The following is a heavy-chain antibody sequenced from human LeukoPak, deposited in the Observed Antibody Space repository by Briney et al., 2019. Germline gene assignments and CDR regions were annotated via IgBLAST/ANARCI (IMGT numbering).Heavy chain of an antibody. CDR1: GYTFTSYD. Sequence: ASVKVSCKASGYTFTSYDINWVRQATGQGLEWMGWVNPNSGHTGYAQKFQGRVTMTRNASISTAYMELSSLRSEDTAVYYCARGAPGSYCSGGSCPYFDYWGQGTLVSVSS. V-gene: IGHV1-8*01. D-gene: IGHD2-15*01. J-gene: IGHJ4*02. CDR2: VNPNSGHT. CDR3: ARGAPGSYCSGGSCPYFDY.